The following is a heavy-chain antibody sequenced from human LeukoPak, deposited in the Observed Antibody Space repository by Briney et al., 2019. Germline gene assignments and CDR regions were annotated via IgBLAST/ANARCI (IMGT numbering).Heavy chain of an antibody. CDR1: GGSISSYY. Sequence: PSETLSLTCTVSGGSISSYYWSWIRQPPGKGLEWIGYTYYSGSTNYNPSLKSRVTISVDTSKNQFSLKLSSVTAADTAVYYCARGDSSGYRTVDYWGQGTLVTVSS. D-gene: IGHD3-22*01. CDR3: ARGDSSGYRTVDY. J-gene: IGHJ4*02. CDR2: TYYSGST. V-gene: IGHV4-59*01.